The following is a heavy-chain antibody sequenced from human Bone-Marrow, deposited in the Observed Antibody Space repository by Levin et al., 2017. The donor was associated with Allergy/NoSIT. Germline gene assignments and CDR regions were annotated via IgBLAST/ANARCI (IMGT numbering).Heavy chain of an antibody. V-gene: IGHV4-59*01. D-gene: IGHD4-17*01. CDR3: ARNVHDYGDYGGSWFDP. CDR1: GGSIRSDY. Sequence: SQTLSLTCTVSGGSIRSDYWSWIRQPPGKRPEWIGYIYFNGNTNYNPSLKSRVAISIDMSQSQFSLKLNSVTAADTAVYYCARNVHDYGDYGGSWFDPWGQGTLVTVSS. J-gene: IGHJ5*02. CDR2: IYFNGNT.